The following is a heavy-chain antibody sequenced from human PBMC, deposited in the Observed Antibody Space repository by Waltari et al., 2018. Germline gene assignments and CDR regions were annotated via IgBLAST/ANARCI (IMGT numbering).Heavy chain of an antibody. D-gene: IGHD3-10*01. Sequence: QVQLVQSGAEVKKPGSSVKVSCKASGGTFSSYAISWVRQAPGQGLEWMGGIIRIFGKANYAQKFQGRVTITTDEPTSTAYMELSSLRSEDTAVYYCARVSEVDWGSGSQNTFDYWGQGTLVTVSS. CDR1: GGTFSSYA. J-gene: IGHJ4*02. CDR2: IIRIFGKA. CDR3: ARVSEVDWGSGSQNTFDY. V-gene: IGHV1-69*05.